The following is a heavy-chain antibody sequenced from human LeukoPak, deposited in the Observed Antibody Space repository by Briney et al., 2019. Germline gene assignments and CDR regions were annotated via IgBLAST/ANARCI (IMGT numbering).Heavy chain of an antibody. D-gene: IGHD2-21*02. V-gene: IGHV3-33*01. CDR1: GFTFSSYG. J-gene: IGHJ4*02. Sequence: PGGSLRLSCAASGFTFSSYGMHWVRQAPGKGLEWVAVIWYDGSNKYYADSVKGRFTNSRDNSKNTLYLQMNSLRAEDTAVYYCARDQDIVVVTAPFDYWGQGTLVTVSS. CDR2: IWYDGSNK. CDR3: ARDQDIVVVTAPFDY.